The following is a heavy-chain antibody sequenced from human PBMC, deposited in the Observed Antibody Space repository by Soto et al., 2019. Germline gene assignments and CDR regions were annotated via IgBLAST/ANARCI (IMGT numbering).Heavy chain of an antibody. V-gene: IGHV3-30*18. Sequence: QVQLVESGGGVVQPGGSLRLTCAASGFTFSEDGSHWVRQAPGKGLEWVAITSYDGRHTSYVDSVKGRFTISRDNSGNTAFLEMNRLRVEDTAVYYCAKTRNSVINYNYYDNMDVWGQGTTVTVSS. J-gene: IGHJ6*02. D-gene: IGHD3-10*01. CDR2: TSYDGRHT. CDR1: GFTFSEDG. CDR3: AKTRNSVINYNYYDNMDV.